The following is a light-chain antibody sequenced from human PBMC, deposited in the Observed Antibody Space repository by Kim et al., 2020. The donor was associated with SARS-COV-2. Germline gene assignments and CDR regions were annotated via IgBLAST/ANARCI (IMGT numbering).Light chain of an antibody. CDR3: AAWDDSLSGPV. CDR1: SSNIGSNY. Sequence: GQGSTISCSRSSSNIGSNYVYWYQQLPGTAPKLLISSNNQRPSGVPDRFSGSKSGTSASLAISGLRSEDEADYYCAAWDDSLSGPVFGGGTQLTVL. V-gene: IGLV1-47*02. J-gene: IGLJ2*01. CDR2: SNN.